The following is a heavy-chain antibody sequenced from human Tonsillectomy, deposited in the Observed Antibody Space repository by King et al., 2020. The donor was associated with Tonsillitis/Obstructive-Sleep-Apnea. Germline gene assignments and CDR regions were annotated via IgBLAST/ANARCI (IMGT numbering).Heavy chain of an antibody. CDR2: IDPSDSYT. D-gene: IGHD3-10*01. Sequence: VQLVESGAEVKKPGESLRISCKGSGYSFTSYWISWVRQMPGKGLEWMGRIDPSDSYTNYSPSFQGHVTISADKSISTAYLQWSSLKASDTAMYYCARRDSDYYGSGSYYNYWGQGTLVTVSS. J-gene: IGHJ4*02. CDR1: GYSFTSYW. V-gene: IGHV5-10-1*01. CDR3: ARRDSDYYGSGSYYNY.